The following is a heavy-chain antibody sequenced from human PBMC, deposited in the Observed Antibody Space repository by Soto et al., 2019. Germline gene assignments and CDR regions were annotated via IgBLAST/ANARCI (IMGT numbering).Heavy chain of an antibody. CDR3: ARVRGYCTGGSGYVDS. J-gene: IGHJ4*02. CDR1: GYTFTSYG. D-gene: IGHD2-15*01. V-gene: IGHV1-18*04. CDR2: ISVYSGNT. Sequence: QVQLVQSGAEVKQPGASVKVSCKASGYTFTSYGISWVRQAPGQGLEWMGWISVYSGNTNYAQKFQDRVTMTTDTSTTTAYMELTSLTSDDKAGYYCARVRGYCTGGSGYVDSWGQGTMVTVSS.